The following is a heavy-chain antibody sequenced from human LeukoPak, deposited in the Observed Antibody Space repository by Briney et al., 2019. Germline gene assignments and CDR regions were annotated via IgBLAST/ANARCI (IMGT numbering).Heavy chain of an antibody. V-gene: IGHV1-46*01. D-gene: IGHD6-13*01. Sequence: ASVKVSCKASGYTFTSYYMHWVRQAPGQGLEWMGIINPSGGSTSYAQKFQGRVTMTRDMSTSTVYMELSRLRSDDTAVYYCARDQPGIAAAGTVDYWGQGTLVTVSS. CDR1: GYTFTSYY. J-gene: IGHJ4*02. CDR2: INPSGGST. CDR3: ARDQPGIAAAGTVDY.